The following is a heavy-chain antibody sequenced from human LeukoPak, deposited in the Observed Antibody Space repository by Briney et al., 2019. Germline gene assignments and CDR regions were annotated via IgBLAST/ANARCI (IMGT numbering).Heavy chain of an antibody. D-gene: IGHD3-22*01. V-gene: IGHV3-30*18. CDR1: GFTFNRYA. CDR2: ISDDGTNR. CDR3: VKDTFDYDSPYFDY. Sequence: PGGSLRLSCAASGFTFNRYAMNWVRQAPGKGLEWVALISDDGTNRYADSVKGRFTISRDNSENTVYLQMNSLRAEDTAVYYCVKDTFDYDSPYFDYWGQGSLVTVSS. J-gene: IGHJ4*02.